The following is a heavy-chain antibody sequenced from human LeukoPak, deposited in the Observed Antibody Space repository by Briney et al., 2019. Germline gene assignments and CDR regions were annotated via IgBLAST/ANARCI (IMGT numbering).Heavy chain of an antibody. V-gene: IGHV3-7*01. CDR3: ASLGYCSSTSCYRGFAFDI. CDR1: GFTFSSYW. CDR2: IKQDGSEK. D-gene: IGHD2-2*01. Sequence: PGGSLRLSCAASGFTFSSYWMSWVRQAPGKGLEWVANIKQDGSEKYYVDSVKGRFTISRDNAKNSLYLQMNSLRAEGTAVYYCASLGYCSSTSCYRGFAFDIWGQGTVVTVSS. J-gene: IGHJ3*02.